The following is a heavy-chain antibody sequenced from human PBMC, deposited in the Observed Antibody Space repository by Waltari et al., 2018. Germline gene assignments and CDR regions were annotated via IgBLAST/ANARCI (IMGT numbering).Heavy chain of an antibody. J-gene: IGHJ6*03. CDR3: AREPSPDSSGYFYYYMDV. D-gene: IGHD3-22*01. V-gene: IGHV3-74*01. Sequence: EVQLVESGGGLVQPGGSLRLSCAASGFTFSRYWMHWVRQAPGKGLVWVSRINRGGSGTIYADSVKGLFTISRDNAKNTLYLQLNSLRVEDTAVYYCAREPSPDSSGYFYYYMDVWGKGTTVTVSS. CDR2: INRGGSGT. CDR1: GFTFSRYW.